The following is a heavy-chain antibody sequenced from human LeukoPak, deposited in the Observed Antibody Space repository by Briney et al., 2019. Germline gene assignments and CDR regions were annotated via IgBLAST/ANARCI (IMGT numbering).Heavy chain of an antibody. V-gene: IGHV3-15*01. J-gene: IGHJ3*02. CDR1: GLTFSNAW. D-gene: IGHD6-13*01. CDR3: TTDGAAAAGTWRFAFDI. CDR2: IKSKTDGGTT. Sequence: GGSLRLSCAASGLTFSNAWMSWVRQAPGKGLEWVGRIKSKTDGGTTDYAAPVKGRFTISRDDSKNTLYLQMNSLKTEDTAVYYCTTDGAAAAGTWRFAFDIWGQGTIVTVSS.